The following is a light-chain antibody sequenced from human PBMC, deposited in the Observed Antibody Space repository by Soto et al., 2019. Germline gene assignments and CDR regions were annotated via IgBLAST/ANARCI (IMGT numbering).Light chain of an antibody. CDR2: DAS. Sequence: EIVLTQSPATLSLSPGERATLSCRASQSVGSYLAWYQQKPGRAPRLLIYDASNRATAIPARFSGGGSGTDFALTISRLEPEDFAIYYCQQRFNWPWTFGQGTNVEIK. J-gene: IGKJ1*01. CDR3: QQRFNWPWT. V-gene: IGKV3-11*01. CDR1: QSVGSY.